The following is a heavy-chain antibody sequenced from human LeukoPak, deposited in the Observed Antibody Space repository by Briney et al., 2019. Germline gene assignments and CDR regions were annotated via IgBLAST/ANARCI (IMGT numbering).Heavy chain of an antibody. CDR2: IYHSGST. J-gene: IGHJ4*02. CDR3: ARKGDIAAAGHFDY. D-gene: IGHD6-13*01. Sequence: SDTLSLTCAVSGYXISSSNCWGWIRQPPGKGLEWIGYIYHSGSTYYSPSLKSRVSMSVDKSKNQFSLNLSSVTAVDTAVYYCARKGDIAAAGHFDYWGQGTLVTVSS. V-gene: IGHV4-28*01. CDR1: GYXISSSNC.